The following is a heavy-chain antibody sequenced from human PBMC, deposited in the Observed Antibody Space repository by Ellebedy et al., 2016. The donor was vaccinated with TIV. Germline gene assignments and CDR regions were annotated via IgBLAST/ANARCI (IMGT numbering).Heavy chain of an antibody. CDR3: AREPVDIVSP. J-gene: IGHJ5*02. CDR1: GGSISSSSYY. Sequence: MPGGSLRLSCTVSGGSISSSSYYWGWIRQPPGKGLEWIGSIYYSGSTYYNPSLKSRVTISVDTSKNQFSLKLSSVTAADTAVYYRAREPVDIVSPWGQGTLVTVSS. CDR2: IYYSGST. D-gene: IGHD5/OR15-5a*01. V-gene: IGHV4-39*02.